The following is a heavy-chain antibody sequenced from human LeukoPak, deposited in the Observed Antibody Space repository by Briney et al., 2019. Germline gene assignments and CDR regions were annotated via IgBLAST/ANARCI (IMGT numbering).Heavy chain of an antibody. CDR3: ARDLTFYDFRSGNTYYYYGMDV. CDR1: GYTFTSYY. D-gene: IGHD3-3*01. Sequence: ASVKVSCKASGYTFTSYYMHWVRQAPGQGLEWMGIINPGGGSTSYAQKFQGRVTMTRDTSTSTVYMELSSLRSEDTAVYYCARDLTFYDFRSGNTYYYYGMDVWGQGTTVTVSS. J-gene: IGHJ6*02. CDR2: INPGGGST. V-gene: IGHV1-46*01.